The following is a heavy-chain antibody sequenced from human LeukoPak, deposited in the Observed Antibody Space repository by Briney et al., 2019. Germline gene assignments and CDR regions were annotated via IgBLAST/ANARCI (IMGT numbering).Heavy chain of an antibody. CDR2: INHSGST. J-gene: IGHJ5*02. D-gene: IGHD3-9*01. CDR3: ARGGRGPVLRYFDWLSKTAFDP. V-gene: IGHV4-34*01. CDR1: GGSFSGHY. Sequence: PSETLSLTCAVYGGSFSGHYWSWIRQPPGKGLEWIGEINHSGSTNYNPSLKSRVTISVDTSKNQFSLKLSSVTAADTAVYYCARGGRGPVLRYFDWLSKTAFDPWGQGTLVTVSS.